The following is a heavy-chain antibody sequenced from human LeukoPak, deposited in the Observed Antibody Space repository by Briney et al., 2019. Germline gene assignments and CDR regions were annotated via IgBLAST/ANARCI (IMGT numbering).Heavy chain of an antibody. V-gene: IGHV3-74*01. Sequence: GGSLRLSCVAPGFTFSENWMHWVRQAPGKGLAWVSHINRDGGLTNYADSVKGRFTISRDNARNTVYLQMSSLRVEDTAIYFCAREEHRLAEAGTSAFDLGGQGTLVTVSP. CDR2: INRDGGLT. J-gene: IGHJ3*01. CDR1: GFTFSENW. D-gene: IGHD6-13*01. CDR3: AREEHRLAEAGTSAFDL.